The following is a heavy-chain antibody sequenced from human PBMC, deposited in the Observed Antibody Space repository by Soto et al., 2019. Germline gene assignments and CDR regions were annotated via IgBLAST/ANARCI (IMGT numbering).Heavy chain of an antibody. CDR1: GGSISSYY. V-gene: IGHV4-39*07. CDR3: ARVAAFGILTGYYGLDP. Sequence: PSETLSLTCTVSGGSISSYYWGWIRQPPGKGLEWIGSIYYSGSTYYNPSLKSRVTISVDTSKNQFSLKLSSVTAADTAVYYCARVAAFGILTGYYGLDPWAQGTLVTVSS. CDR2: IYYSGST. D-gene: IGHD3-9*01. J-gene: IGHJ5*02.